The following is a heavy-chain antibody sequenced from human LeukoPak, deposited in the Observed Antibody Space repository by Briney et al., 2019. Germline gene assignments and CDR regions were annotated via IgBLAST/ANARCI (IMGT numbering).Heavy chain of an antibody. V-gene: IGHV1-69*13. D-gene: IGHD2-2*01. CDR3: ARGYCSSTSCYSPGVVVDY. J-gene: IGHJ4*02. Sequence: ASVKVSCKASGGTFSSYAISWVRQAPGQGLEWMGGIIPIFGTANYAQKFQGRVTITADESTSTAYMELSSLRSEDTAVYYCARGYCSSTSCYSPGVVVDYWGQGTLVTVSS. CDR2: IIPIFGTA. CDR1: GGTFSSYA.